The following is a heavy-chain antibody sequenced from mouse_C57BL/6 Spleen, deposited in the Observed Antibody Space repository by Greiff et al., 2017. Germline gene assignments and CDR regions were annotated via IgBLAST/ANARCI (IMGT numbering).Heavy chain of an antibody. CDR1: GYTFTSYW. D-gene: IGHD1-1*01. CDR3: ARPYYYGSASYFDY. Sequence: QVQLQQPGTELVKPGASVKLSCKASGYTFTSYWMHWVKQRPGQGLEWIGNINPSNGGTNYNEKFKSKATLTVNKSSSTAYMQLSSLTSADSAVYYCARPYYYGSASYFDYWGQGTTLTVSS. CDR2: INPSNGGT. V-gene: IGHV1-53*01. J-gene: IGHJ2*01.